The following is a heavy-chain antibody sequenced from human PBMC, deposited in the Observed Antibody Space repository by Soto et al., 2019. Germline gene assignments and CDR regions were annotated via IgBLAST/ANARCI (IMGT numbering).Heavy chain of an antibody. CDR3: ARARSYYDSSGSRRGYFDY. CDR2: MNPNSGNT. CDR1: GYTFTSYD. D-gene: IGHD3-22*01. J-gene: IGHJ4*02. Sequence: QVHLVQSGAEVKKPGASVKVSCKASGYTFTSYDINWVRQATGQGLEWMGWMNPNSGNTGYAQKFQGRVTMTRNTSISTAYMELSSLRSEDTAVYYCARARSYYDSSGSRRGYFDYWGQGTLVTVSS. V-gene: IGHV1-8*01.